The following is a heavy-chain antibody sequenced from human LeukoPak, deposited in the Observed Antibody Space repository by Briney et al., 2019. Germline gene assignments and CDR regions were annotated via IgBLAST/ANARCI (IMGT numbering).Heavy chain of an antibody. D-gene: IGHD2-2*01. CDR3: ARDHCVSSGCYEDYYYGMDV. CDR1: GYTFTGYY. Sequence: ASVKVSCTASGYTFTGYYMQWVRQAPGQGLEWMGWINPNSGGTNYAQTFQGRVTMTRDTSISTAYMELSRLRSDDTAVYFCARDHCVSSGCYEDYYYGMDVWGRGTTVTVSS. V-gene: IGHV1-2*02. J-gene: IGHJ6*02. CDR2: INPNSGGT.